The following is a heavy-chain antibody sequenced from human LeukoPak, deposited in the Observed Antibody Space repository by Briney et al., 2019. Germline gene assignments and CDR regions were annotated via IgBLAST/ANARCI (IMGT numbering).Heavy chain of an antibody. D-gene: IGHD6-13*01. CDR3: AREGHSSRGYFDL. Sequence: ASVTVSCKASGYTFTGYYMHWVRQAPGQGLEWMGWINPNSGGTNYAQKFQGWVTMTRDTSISTAYMELSRLRSDDTAVYYCAREGHSSRGYFDLWGRGTLVTVSS. CDR1: GYTFTGYY. J-gene: IGHJ2*01. V-gene: IGHV1-2*04. CDR2: INPNSGGT.